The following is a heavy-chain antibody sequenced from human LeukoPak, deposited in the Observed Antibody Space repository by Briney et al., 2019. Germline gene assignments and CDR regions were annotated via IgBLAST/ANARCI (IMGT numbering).Heavy chain of an antibody. V-gene: IGHV1-46*01. CDR1: GYTFTSYY. CDR2: INPSGGAT. J-gene: IGHJ4*02. CDR3: AKGPAAIPREGPDY. Sequence: ASVNVSCKASGYTFTSYYIHWVRQAPGQGLEWMGTINPSGGATNYAQKFQGRVTMTRVTSTSTVYMELSSLRSEDTAVYYCAKGPAAIPREGPDYWGQGTLVTVSS. D-gene: IGHD2-2*01.